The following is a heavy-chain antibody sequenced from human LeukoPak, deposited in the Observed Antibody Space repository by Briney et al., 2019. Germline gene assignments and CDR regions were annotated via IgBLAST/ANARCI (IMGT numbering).Heavy chain of an antibody. CDR1: GGSISSSSRY. CDR2: IYYSGAT. D-gene: IGHD3-22*01. J-gene: IGHJ4*02. CDR3: ATTMIRLGY. Sequence: PSETLSLTCSVSGGSISSSSRYWGWIRQPPGKGLEWIGSIYYSGATYYNPSLKSRVTISVDTSKNQSSLKLSSVTAADTAVYYCATTMIRLGYWGQGTLVTVSS. V-gene: IGHV4-39*07.